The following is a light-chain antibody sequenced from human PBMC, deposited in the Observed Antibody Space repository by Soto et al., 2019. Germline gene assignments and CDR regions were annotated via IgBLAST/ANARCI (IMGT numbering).Light chain of an antibody. J-gene: IGKJ1*01. V-gene: IGKV4-1*01. CDR2: WSS. Sequence: DIVMTQSPDSLAVSLGERATINCKASQSVAYTSNKKTYVAWYQQKAGQPPKLLLYWSSTRASGVPDRFSGSGSGTDFPLTISSLQAEDVAVYYCQQYYSPLWTFGQGTKVQIK. CDR3: QQYYSPLWT. CDR1: QSVAYTSNKKTY.